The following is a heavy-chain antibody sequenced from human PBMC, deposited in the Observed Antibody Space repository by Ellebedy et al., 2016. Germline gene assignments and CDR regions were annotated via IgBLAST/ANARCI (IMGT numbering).Heavy chain of an antibody. CDR1: GYPFIDFG. CDR3: ARDRLGKLADFDF. Sequence: ASVKVSCKPSGYPFIDFGITWVRQAPGQGLEWMGWISASNGNINYGHKFQGRLTMTTDTSTGTAHMELRSLTSDDTAVYYCARDRLGKLADFDFWGQGTRVTVSS. CDR2: ISASNGNI. V-gene: IGHV1-18*04. D-gene: IGHD7-27*01. J-gene: IGHJ4*02.